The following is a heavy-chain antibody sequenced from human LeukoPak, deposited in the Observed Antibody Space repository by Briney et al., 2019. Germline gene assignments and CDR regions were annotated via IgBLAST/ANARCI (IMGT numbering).Heavy chain of an antibody. CDR3: AKDAPLYDSSGDPDHAFDF. J-gene: IGHJ3*01. V-gene: IGHV3-23*01. CDR2: SSDDGGSA. D-gene: IGHD3-22*01. Sequence: PGGALRLSCAGYGFTCRRYARSWGRQAPGKGVEGVAGSSDDGGSAYYADSVTGPFTISRANPKNTLYVQMDNLSDDDTAVYYCAKDAPLYDSSGDPDHAFDFWGRGTMVAVSS. CDR1: GFTCRRYA.